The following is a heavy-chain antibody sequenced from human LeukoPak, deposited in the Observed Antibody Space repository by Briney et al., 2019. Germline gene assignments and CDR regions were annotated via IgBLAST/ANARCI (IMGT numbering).Heavy chain of an antibody. V-gene: IGHV4-39*07. CDR2: IYYSGST. D-gene: IGHD1-1*01. CDR3: ARGRSERSFDY. J-gene: IGHJ4*02. Sequence: SETLSLTCTVSGGAIRSGGYYWGWIRQLPGKGLEWIGSIYYSGSTYYNPSLKSRVTISVDASKNQFSLRLSSVTAADTAIYYCARGRSERSFDYWGQGTLVTVSS. CDR1: GGAIRSGGYY.